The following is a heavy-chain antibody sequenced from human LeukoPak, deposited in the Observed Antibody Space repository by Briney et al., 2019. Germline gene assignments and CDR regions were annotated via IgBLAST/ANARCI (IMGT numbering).Heavy chain of an antibody. J-gene: IGHJ5*02. CDR3: ARDRNYGGNSGGGNWFDP. D-gene: IGHD4-23*01. Sequence: ASVKVSCKVSGYTLTELSMHWVRQAPGKGLEWMGGFDPEDGETIYAQKFQGRVTMTRDMSTSTVYMGLSSLRSEDTAVYYCARDRNYGGNSGGGNWFDPWGQGTLVTVSS. CDR1: GYTLTELS. CDR2: FDPEDGET. V-gene: IGHV1-24*01.